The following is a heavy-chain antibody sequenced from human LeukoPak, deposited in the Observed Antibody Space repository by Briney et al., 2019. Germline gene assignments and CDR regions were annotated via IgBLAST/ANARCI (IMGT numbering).Heavy chain of an antibody. CDR3: ARDYDSSGYYFGAFDI. CDR2: ISSSSSTI. J-gene: IGHJ3*02. V-gene: IGHV3-48*04. D-gene: IGHD3-22*01. Sequence: GGSLRLSCAASGFTFSSYSMNWVRQAPGKGLEWVSYISSSSSTIYYADSVKGRFTISRDNAKNSLYLQMNSLRAEDTAVYYCARDYDSSGYYFGAFDIWGQGTMVTVSS. CDR1: GFTFSSYS.